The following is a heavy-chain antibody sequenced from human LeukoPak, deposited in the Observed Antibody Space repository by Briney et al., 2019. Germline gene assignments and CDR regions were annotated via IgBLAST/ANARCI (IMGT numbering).Heavy chain of an antibody. CDR1: GGSISTYF. V-gene: IGHV4-59*01. J-gene: IGHJ5*02. Sequence: PSETLSLTCTVSGGSISTYFWTWVRQFPGKGLEWVGYIYYTGPTSYNASLKSRVTISVDTSKNQFSLSLSSVTAADTAVYYCARYHQPSGPNWLDRWGQGTLVTVSS. CDR2: IYYTGPT. D-gene: IGHD2-15*01. CDR3: ARYHQPSGPNWLDR.